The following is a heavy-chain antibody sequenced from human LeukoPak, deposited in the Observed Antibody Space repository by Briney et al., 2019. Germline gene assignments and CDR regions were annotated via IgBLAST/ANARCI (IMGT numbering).Heavy chain of an antibody. V-gene: IGHV4-39*01. CDR1: GGSIRSSTYY. D-gene: IGHD3-22*01. CDR3: ARLGGYYDPPDY. Sequence: SETLSLTCTVSGGSIRSSTYYWAWIRQPAGKGLEWIGTIHYTGTTYYNPSLKSRVTISVDTSKNQFSLNLSSVTAADTTFYYCARLGGYYDPPDYWGQGTLVTVSS. J-gene: IGHJ4*02. CDR2: IHYTGTT.